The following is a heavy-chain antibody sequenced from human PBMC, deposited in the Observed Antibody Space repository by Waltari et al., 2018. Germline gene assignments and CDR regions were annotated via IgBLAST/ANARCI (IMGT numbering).Heavy chain of an antibody. CDR1: GYRLSSQS. Sequence: QVQLVQSGAEVVSRGASVRVSCKASGYRLSSQSIHWVRQAPGQRLEWMAWLNPGNGDKKDSQKFRGRVSGTRDTSARTVYMDLSSLTSEDTATYYCARGATTKFYYYYYYMDVWGQGTSVTVSS. CDR2: LNPGNGDK. V-gene: IGHV1-3*01. J-gene: IGHJ6*03. CDR3: ARGATTKFYYYYYYMDV. D-gene: IGHD1-1*01.